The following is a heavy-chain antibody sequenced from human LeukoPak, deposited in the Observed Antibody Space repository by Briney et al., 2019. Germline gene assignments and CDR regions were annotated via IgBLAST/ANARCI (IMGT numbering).Heavy chain of an antibody. V-gene: IGHV3-66*01. CDR1: GFTVSSNY. Sequence: PGGSLRLSCAASGFTVSSNYMSWVRQAPGKGLEWVSVIYSGGSTYYADSVKGRFTISRDNSKNTLYLQMNSLRAEDTAVYYCARGATAAHDAFDIWGQGTMVTVSS. D-gene: IGHD6-6*01. CDR3: ARGATAAHDAFDI. CDR2: IYSGGST. J-gene: IGHJ3*02.